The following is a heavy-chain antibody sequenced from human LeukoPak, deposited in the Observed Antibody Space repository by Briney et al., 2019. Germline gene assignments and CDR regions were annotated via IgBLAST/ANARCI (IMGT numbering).Heavy chain of an antibody. J-gene: IGHJ6*03. CDR1: GGSMRSSSYY. Sequence: SETLSLTCTVSGGSMRSSSYYWGWIRQPRGKGLEWIVSIYYSGSTYYNPSLKSRVTISVDTSKDQFSLKLSSVTAADTAVYYCARVTMIRRYYYYMDVWGKGTTVTISS. D-gene: IGHD3-22*01. CDR2: IYYSGST. V-gene: IGHV4-39*07. CDR3: ARVTMIRRYYYYMDV.